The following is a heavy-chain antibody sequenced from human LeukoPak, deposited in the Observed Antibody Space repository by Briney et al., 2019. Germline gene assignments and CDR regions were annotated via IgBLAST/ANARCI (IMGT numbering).Heavy chain of an antibody. Sequence: ASVRVSCKASGYTFTSYGISWVRQAPGQGLEWMGWISAYNGNTNYAQKLQGRVTMTTDTSTSTAYMELRSLRSDDTAVYYCARDHLWFGELGAGGDYWGQGTLVTVAS. J-gene: IGHJ4*02. CDR3: ARDHLWFGELGAGGDY. V-gene: IGHV1-18*01. CDR1: GYTFTSYG. D-gene: IGHD3-10*01. CDR2: ISAYNGNT.